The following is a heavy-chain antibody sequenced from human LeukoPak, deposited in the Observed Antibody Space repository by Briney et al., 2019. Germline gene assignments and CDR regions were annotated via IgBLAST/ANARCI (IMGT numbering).Heavy chain of an antibody. Sequence: ASVKVSCKASGHTFTDYYMHWVRQAPGQGLEWMGWINPNSGDTDFAQKFQGRVTMTWDASVSTAYMDLSSLSSDDTALYYCATSHSSGWADYWGQGTLVTVSS. CDR1: GHTFTDYY. J-gene: IGHJ4*02. CDR3: ATSHSSGWADY. D-gene: IGHD6-19*01. V-gene: IGHV1-2*02. CDR2: INPNSGDT.